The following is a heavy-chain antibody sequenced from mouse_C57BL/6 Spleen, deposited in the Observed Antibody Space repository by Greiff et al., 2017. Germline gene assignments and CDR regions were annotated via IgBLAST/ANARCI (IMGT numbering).Heavy chain of an antibody. J-gene: IGHJ2*01. CDR3: AIRTTVVATDYFDY. CDR2: IDPSDSYT. V-gene: IGHV1-69*01. CDR1: GYTFTSYW. Sequence: VQLQQSGAELVMPGASVKLSCKASGYTFTSYWMHWVKQRPGQGLEWIGEIDPSDSYTNYNQKFKGKSTLTVDKSSSTAYMQLSSLTSEDSAVYYCAIRTTVVATDYFDYWGQGTTLTVSS. D-gene: IGHD1-1*01.